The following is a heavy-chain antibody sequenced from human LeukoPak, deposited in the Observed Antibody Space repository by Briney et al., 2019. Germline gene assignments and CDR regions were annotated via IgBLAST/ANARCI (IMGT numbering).Heavy chain of an antibody. Sequence: PSETLSLTCTVSGYSISRGYYWGWIRQPPGKGLEWIGSIYHSGSTYYNPSLKSRVTISVDTSKNQFSLKLSSVTAAATAVYYCASIRGHSYGYLGYYFDYWGQGTLVTVSS. D-gene: IGHD5-18*01. V-gene: IGHV4-38-2*02. CDR2: IYHSGST. CDR1: GYSISRGYY. CDR3: ASIRGHSYGYLGYYFDY. J-gene: IGHJ4*02.